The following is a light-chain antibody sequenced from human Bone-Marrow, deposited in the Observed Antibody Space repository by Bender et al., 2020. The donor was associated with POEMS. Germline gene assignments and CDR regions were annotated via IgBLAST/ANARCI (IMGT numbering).Light chain of an antibody. CDR3: QAWDRSTGV. V-gene: IGLV3-21*02. J-gene: IGLJ3*02. Sequence: SNVLTQPPSVSVAPGQTASISCGGNNIGSRSVHWYQQRPGQAPVLVVFDDSDRLSGIPERFSGSNSGNTATLTISGTQAMDEADYYCQAWDRSTGVFGGGTKLTVL. CDR1: NIGSRS. CDR2: DDS.